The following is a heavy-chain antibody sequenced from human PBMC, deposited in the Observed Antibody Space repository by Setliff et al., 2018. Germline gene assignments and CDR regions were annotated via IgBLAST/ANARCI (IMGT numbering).Heavy chain of an antibody. D-gene: IGHD2-2*01. CDR1: GGSISSYF. Sequence: PSETLSLTCTVSGGSISSYFWTWVRQPAGKGLEWIRRIYTNRTTNYNPSLKSRVTMSVDTSKNHFSLELSSVTAADTAVYYCAKDRWGYADPWGQGTLVTSPQ. CDR2: IYTNRTT. CDR3: AKDRWGYADP. J-gene: IGHJ5*02. V-gene: IGHV4-4*07.